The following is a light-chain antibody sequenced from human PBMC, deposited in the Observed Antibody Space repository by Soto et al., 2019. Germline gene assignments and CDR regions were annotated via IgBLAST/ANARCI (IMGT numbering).Light chain of an antibody. V-gene: IGKV3-20*01. CDR2: GAS. Sequence: EIVLTQSPGILSLSPGERAPLSCRASQSVSSSYLAWYQQKPGQAPRLLIYGASSSATGIPDRFSARGSGTDFTLTISRLEPEDFAVYYCQQYGSSPPITFGQGTRLEIK. CDR1: QSVSSSY. J-gene: IGKJ5*01. CDR3: QQYGSSPPIT.